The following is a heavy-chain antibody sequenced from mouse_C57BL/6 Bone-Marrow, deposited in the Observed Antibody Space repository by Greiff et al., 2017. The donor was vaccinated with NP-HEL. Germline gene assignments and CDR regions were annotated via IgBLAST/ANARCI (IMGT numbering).Heavy chain of an antibody. V-gene: IGHV14-4*01. CDR3: TTGYAMDY. CDR2: IDPENGDT. Sequence: EVQLQQSGAELVRPGASVKLSCTASGFNIKDDYMHWVKQRPEQGLEWIGWIDPENGDTEYASKFQGKATITADTSSNTAYLQLSSLTSEDTADYYCTTGYAMDYWGQGTSVTVSS. J-gene: IGHJ4*01. CDR1: GFNIKDDY.